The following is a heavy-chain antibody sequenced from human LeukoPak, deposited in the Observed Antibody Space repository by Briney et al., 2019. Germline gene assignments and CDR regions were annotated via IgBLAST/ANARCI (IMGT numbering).Heavy chain of an antibody. CDR1: GGSISSYC. V-gene: IGHV4-59*08. Sequence: SETLSLTCTVSGGSISSYCWSWIRQPPGKGLEWIGCIYYIGSTNYNPSLKSRVTISVDTSKNQFSLKLSSVTAADTAVYYCARHGRAYGFDYWGQGTLVTVSS. D-gene: IGHD4-17*01. J-gene: IGHJ4*02. CDR3: ARHGRAYGFDY. CDR2: IYYIGST.